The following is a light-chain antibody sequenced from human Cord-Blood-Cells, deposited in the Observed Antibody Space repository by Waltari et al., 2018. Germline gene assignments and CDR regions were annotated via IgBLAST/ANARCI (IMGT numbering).Light chain of an antibody. CDR1: QGISSA. J-gene: IGKJ1*01. CDR2: DAS. CDR3: QQFNSYPRT. Sequence: AIQLTQSPSSLSASVADRVPITCRASQGISSALAWYQQKPGKAPKLLIYDASSLESGVPSRFSGSGSGTDFTLTISSLQPEDFATYYCQQFNSYPRTFGQGTKVEIK. V-gene: IGKV1-13*02.